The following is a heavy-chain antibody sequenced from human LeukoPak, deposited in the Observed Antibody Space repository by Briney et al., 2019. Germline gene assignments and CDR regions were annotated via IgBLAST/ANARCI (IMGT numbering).Heavy chain of an antibody. J-gene: IGHJ5*02. CDR1: GGSISSSSYY. CDR3: AREAGIAAAIVWFDP. D-gene: IGHD6-13*01. Sequence: SETLSLTCTVSGGSISSSSYYWGWIRQPPGKGLKWIGSIYYSGSTYYNPSLKSRVTISVDTSKNQFSLKLSSVTAADTAVYHCAREAGIAAAIVWFDPWGQGALVTVSS. V-gene: IGHV4-39*02. CDR2: IYYSGST.